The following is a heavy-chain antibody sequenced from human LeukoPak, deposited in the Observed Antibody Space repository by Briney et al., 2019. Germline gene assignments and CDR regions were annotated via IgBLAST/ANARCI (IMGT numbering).Heavy chain of an antibody. J-gene: IGHJ4*02. CDR1: GYTFISYG. D-gene: IGHD1-1*01. CDR2: ISAYNGHT. Sequence: ASVKVSCKASGYTFISYGISWVRQAPGQGLEWMGWISAYNGHTNYAQKLQGRVTMTTDTSTSTAYMELRSLRSDDTAVYYCGREVRRAGRSEKSDYWGQGTLVTVSS. V-gene: IGHV1-18*04. CDR3: GREVRRAGRSEKSDY.